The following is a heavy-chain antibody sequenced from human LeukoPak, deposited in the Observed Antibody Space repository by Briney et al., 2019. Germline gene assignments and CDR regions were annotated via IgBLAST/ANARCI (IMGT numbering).Heavy chain of an antibody. V-gene: IGHV5-51*01. D-gene: IGHD2-15*01. CDR3: ARRGYCSGGSCYSFDY. J-gene: IGHJ4*02. Sequence: GESLKISCKGSGYSFTSYWIGWVRQMPGKGPEWMGIIYPGDSDTRYSPSFQGQVTISADKSISTAYLQWSSLKASDTAMYYCARRGYCSGGSCYSFDYWGQGTLVTVSS. CDR1: GYSFTSYW. CDR2: IYPGDSDT.